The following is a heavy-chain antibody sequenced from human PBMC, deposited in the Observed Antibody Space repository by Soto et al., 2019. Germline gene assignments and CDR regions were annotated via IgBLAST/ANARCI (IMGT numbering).Heavy chain of an antibody. CDR2: IKHDGSGK. J-gene: IGHJ4*02. CDR1: GFTFSSDW. D-gene: IGHD6-6*01. CDR3: ARGVH. V-gene: IGHV3-7*01. Sequence: EVQLVESGGGLVQPGGSLRLSCAASGFTFSSDWMSWVRQAPGRGLEWVANIKHDGSGKYYVDSVMDRFTISRDNAKNSLSLQMNSLRAEDTAVYYCARGVHWGQGTLVTVSS.